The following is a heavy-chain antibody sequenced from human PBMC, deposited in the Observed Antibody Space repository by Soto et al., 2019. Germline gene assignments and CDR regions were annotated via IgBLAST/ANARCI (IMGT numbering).Heavy chain of an antibody. CDR3: ARGTYYYDSSGSNHGELFDY. Sequence: SETLSLTCTVSGGSISRGGYYWSWIRQHPGKGLEWIGYIYYSGSTYYNPSLKSRVTISVDTSKNQFSLKLSSVTAADTAVYYCARGTYYYDSSGSNHGELFDYWGQGTLVTVSS. J-gene: IGHJ4*02. V-gene: IGHV4-31*03. D-gene: IGHD3-22*01. CDR1: GGSISRGGYY. CDR2: IYYSGST.